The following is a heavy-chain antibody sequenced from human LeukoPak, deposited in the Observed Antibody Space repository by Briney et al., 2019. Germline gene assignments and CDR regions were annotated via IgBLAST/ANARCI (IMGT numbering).Heavy chain of an antibody. J-gene: IGHJ5*02. V-gene: IGHV4-59*01. CDR1: GGCISSYY. CDR2: SYYSGST. D-gene: IGHD2-15*01. Sequence: SETLALTCTVSGGCISSYYWSWIRQPPGKGLEWIGYSYYSGSTNYNPSLKSRVTISVDTSKNQFSLKLSSVTAADTAVYYCARAVVVVAATGWFDPWGQGTLVTVSS. CDR3: ARAVVVVAATGWFDP.